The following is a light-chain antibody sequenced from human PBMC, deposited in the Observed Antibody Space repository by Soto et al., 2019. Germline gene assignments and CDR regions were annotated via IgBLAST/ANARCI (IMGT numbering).Light chain of an antibody. CDR1: QSVLHSSNNKNY. CDR3: QQYYSTPLT. Sequence: DIVMTQSPDSLAVSLGERATINCKSSQSVLHSSNNKNYLAWYQQKPGQPPKLLIYWASTRESGVPDRFSGSGSGTDFTLTISSLQAEDVEVYYCQQYYSTPLTFGGGTKVDIK. CDR2: WAS. V-gene: IGKV4-1*01. J-gene: IGKJ4*01.